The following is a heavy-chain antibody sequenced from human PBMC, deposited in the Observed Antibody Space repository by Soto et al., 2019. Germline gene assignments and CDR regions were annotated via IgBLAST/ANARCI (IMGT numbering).Heavy chain of an antibody. CDR3: AKDGIRKDDY. V-gene: IGHV3-23*01. Sequence: LRLSCSASGFSISDYAMSWVRQPPGKGLEWVSSISDSGTKTFYADSVKGRFAISRDTSKNTVYMQMNNLRAEDTALYYCAKDGIRKDDYWGQGAVVTVSS. CDR1: GFSISDYA. J-gene: IGHJ4*02. CDR2: ISDSGTKT.